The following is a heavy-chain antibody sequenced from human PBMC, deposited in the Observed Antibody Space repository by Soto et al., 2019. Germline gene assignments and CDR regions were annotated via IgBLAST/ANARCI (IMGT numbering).Heavy chain of an antibody. CDR3: ARTAYYYDSSGYYLTVPESYYYYYGMDV. J-gene: IGHJ6*02. Sequence: SETLSLTCTVSGGSISSYYWSWIRQPPGKGLEWIGYIYYSGSTNYNPSLKSRVTISVDTSKNQFSLKLSSVTAADTAVYYCARTAYYYDSSGYYLTVPESYYYYYGMDVWGQGTTVTVSS. D-gene: IGHD3-22*01. CDR2: IYYSGST. CDR1: GGSISSYY. V-gene: IGHV4-59*01.